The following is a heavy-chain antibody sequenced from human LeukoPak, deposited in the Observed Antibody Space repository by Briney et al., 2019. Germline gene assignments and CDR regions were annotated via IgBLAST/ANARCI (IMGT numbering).Heavy chain of an antibody. CDR3: ARQNWDQYYYGMDV. CDR1: GFTFSEYY. Sequence: GGSLRLSCEASGFTFSEYYMSWFRQAPGKGLEWVSYISSIGTTAYYADSVKGRFTISRDNAKNSLYLQMNSLRAEDTAVYYCARQNWDQYYYGMDVWGQGTTVTVSS. CDR2: ISSIGTTA. J-gene: IGHJ6*02. D-gene: IGHD7-27*01. V-gene: IGHV3-11*01.